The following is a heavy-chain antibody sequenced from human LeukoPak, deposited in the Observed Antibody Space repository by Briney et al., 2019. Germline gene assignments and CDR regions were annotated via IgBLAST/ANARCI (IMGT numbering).Heavy chain of an antibody. Sequence: PGGSLRLSCAASGFTFYDYAMHWVRQAPGKGLEWVSLISGDGGSTYYADSVKGRFTISRDNSKNSLYLQMNSLRTEDTALYYCAKDHSVLQWLGDFDYWGQGTLVTVSS. V-gene: IGHV3-43*02. J-gene: IGHJ4*02. D-gene: IGHD6-19*01. CDR1: GFTFYDYA. CDR3: AKDHSVLQWLGDFDY. CDR2: ISGDGGST.